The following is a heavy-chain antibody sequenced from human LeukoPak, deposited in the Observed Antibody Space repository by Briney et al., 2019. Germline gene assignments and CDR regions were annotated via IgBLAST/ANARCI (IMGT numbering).Heavy chain of an antibody. Sequence: SETLCLTCTVSGGSISSSSYYWGWIRQPPGKGLEWIGSIYYSGSTYYSPSLKSRVTISVDTSKNQLSLKLSSVTAADTAVYYCARVLYYYYYMDVWGKGTTVTVSS. CDR3: ARVLYYYYYMDV. J-gene: IGHJ6*03. CDR1: GGSISSSSYY. CDR2: IYYSGST. V-gene: IGHV4-39*07.